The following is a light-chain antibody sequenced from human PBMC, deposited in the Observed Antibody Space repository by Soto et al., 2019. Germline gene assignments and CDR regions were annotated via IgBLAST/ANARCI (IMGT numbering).Light chain of an antibody. CDR1: SSDVGGYNY. V-gene: IGLV2-11*01. Sequence: QSALTQPRSVSGSPGQSVTISCTGTSSDVGGYNYVSWYQQHPGKAPKLMIYDVSKRPSGVPDRFSGSKSGSTASLSISGLQADDEADYYCCLYAGSYSWVFGGGTKLTVL. CDR2: DVS. J-gene: IGLJ3*02. CDR3: CLYAGSYSWV.